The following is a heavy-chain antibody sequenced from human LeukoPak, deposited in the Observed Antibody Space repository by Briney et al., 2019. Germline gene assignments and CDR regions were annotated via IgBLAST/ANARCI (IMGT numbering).Heavy chain of an antibody. J-gene: IGHJ4*02. CDR3: ATDLDGTTGTYYFDY. V-gene: IGHV1-2*02. CDR2: INPNSGGT. CDR1: GYTFTGYY. Sequence: ASVKVSCKASGYTFTGYYMHWVRQAPGQGLEWMGWINPNSGGTNYAQKFQGRVTMTRDTSISTAYMELSSLRSEDTAVYYCATDLDGTTGTYYFDYWGQGTLVTVSS. D-gene: IGHD1-1*01.